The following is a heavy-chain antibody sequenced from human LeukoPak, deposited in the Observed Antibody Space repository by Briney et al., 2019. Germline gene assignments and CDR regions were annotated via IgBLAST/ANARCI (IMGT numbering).Heavy chain of an antibody. CDR2: ISASGGST. D-gene: IGHD3-3*01. CDR3: AKKSLWSGPFDY. V-gene: IGHV3-23*01. Sequence: GGSLRLSCAASGFTFSSSAMSWVRQVPGKGLEWVSGISASGGSTYYADSVRGRFTISRDNSKNTLFLQMNSLRAEDTAVYFCAKKSLWSGPFDYWGQGTLVTVFS. CDR1: GFTFSSSA. J-gene: IGHJ4*02.